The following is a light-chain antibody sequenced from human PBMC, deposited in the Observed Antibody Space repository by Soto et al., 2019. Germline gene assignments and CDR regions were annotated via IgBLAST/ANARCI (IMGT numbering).Light chain of an antibody. V-gene: IGLV2-14*01. J-gene: IGLJ1*01. Sequence: QSALTQPASVSGSPGQSITISCTGTSSDVGAYNYVSWYQQHPGKAPKLMIYEVSNRPSGVSSRFSGSKSGNTASLTISGLQAEDEADYYCSSYTRSFTLEGVFGTGTKVTVL. CDR3: SSYTRSFTLEGV. CDR2: EVS. CDR1: SSDVGAYNY.